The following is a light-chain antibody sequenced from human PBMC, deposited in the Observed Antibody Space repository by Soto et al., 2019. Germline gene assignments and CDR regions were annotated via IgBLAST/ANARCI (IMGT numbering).Light chain of an antibody. J-gene: IGKJ1*01. Sequence: IRMSQSPATLSASVGDRVTITCRASQSISSWLAWYQQKPGKAPKLLIYDASSLESGVPSRFSGSGSGTEFTLTISSLQPDDFATYYCQQYNSYSGPFGQGTKV. CDR1: QSISSW. CDR3: QQYNSYSGP. CDR2: DAS. V-gene: IGKV1-5*01.